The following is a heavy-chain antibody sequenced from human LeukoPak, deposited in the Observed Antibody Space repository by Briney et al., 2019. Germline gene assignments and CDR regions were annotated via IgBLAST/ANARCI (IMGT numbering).Heavy chain of an antibody. Sequence: GGSLRLSCAASGFTFSDYYMSWIRQAPGKGLEWVSHISGSGSTKIYADSVKGRFTISRDNAENSLYLQVYSLRAEDTAVYYCARVGSIAAAGTPDYWGQGTLVTVSS. CDR3: ARVGSIAAAGTPDY. V-gene: IGHV3-11*01. CDR2: ISGSGSTK. D-gene: IGHD6-13*01. CDR1: GFTFSDYY. J-gene: IGHJ4*02.